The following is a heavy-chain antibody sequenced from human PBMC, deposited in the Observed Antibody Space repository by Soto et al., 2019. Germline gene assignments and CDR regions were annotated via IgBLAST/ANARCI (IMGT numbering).Heavy chain of an antibody. D-gene: IGHD3-10*02. J-gene: IGHJ4*02. CDR3: ARTKAVLLDY. Sequence: QLQLQESGSGLVKPSQTLSLTCAVSVGSISSGGYSWSWIRQPPGKGLEWIGYIYHSGSTYYNPSLKSRVTISVDRSKNQFSLKLSSVTAADTAVYYCARTKAVLLDYWGQGTLVTVSS. CDR1: VGSISSGGYS. CDR2: IYHSGST. V-gene: IGHV4-30-2*01.